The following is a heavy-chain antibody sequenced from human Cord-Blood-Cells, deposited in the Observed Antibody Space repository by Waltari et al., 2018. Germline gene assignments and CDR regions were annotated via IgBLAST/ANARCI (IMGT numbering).Heavy chain of an antibody. CDR3: AREWEQLGHAFDI. J-gene: IGHJ3*02. Sequence: QVQLVQSGAEVKKPGSSVKVSCKASGGTFSSYAISWVRQAPGQGREGMGGISPIFGTANYAQKFQGRVTITADESTSTAYMELSSLRSEDTAVYYCAREWEQLGHAFDIWGQGTMVTVSS. CDR2: ISPIFGTA. CDR1: GGTFSSYA. V-gene: IGHV1-69*01. D-gene: IGHD6-6*01.